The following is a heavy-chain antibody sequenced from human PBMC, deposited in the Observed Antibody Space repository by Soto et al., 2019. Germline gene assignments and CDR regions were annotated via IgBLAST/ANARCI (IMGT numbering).Heavy chain of an antibody. D-gene: IGHD1-1*01. J-gene: IGHJ4*02. CDR1: CGSISSRNHY. Sequence: SETLCLTCTVSCGSISSRNHYWGWVRQPPGKGLEWIGSIFYSGSTYYSPSLKSRVTISVDTSKSQFSLTLSSVTAADTAVYYCARQNWNDAINKQALDYSGQGTLVLGSS. V-gene: IGHV4-39*01. CDR3: ARQNWNDAINKQALDY. CDR2: IFYSGST.